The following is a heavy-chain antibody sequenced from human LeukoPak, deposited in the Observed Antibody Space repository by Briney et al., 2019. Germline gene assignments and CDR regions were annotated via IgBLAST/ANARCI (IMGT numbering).Heavy chain of an antibody. CDR1: GFTFSSYW. CDR3: ARDHDSSGYYEVDY. J-gene: IGHJ4*02. Sequence: GGSLRLSCAASGFTFSSYWMHWVRHAPGKGLVWVSRINSDGSSTSYADSVKGRFTISRDNAKNTLYLQMNSLRAEDTAVYYCARDHDSSGYYEVDYWGQGTLVTVSS. CDR2: INSDGSST. V-gene: IGHV3-74*01. D-gene: IGHD3-22*01.